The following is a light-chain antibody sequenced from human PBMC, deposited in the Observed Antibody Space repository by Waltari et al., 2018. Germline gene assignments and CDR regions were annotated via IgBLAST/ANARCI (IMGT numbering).Light chain of an antibody. CDR1: QSNLYSANKKNY. V-gene: IGKV4-1*01. J-gene: IGKJ2*01. CDR3: QQYYRNPYT. Sequence: DIVVTQSPDSLAVSLGEKATISCNCSQSNLYSANKKNYLTWFQKKPGQPPKLLIYWSSTRESGVPDRFTGSGSGTEFSLTISGLQAEDVAVYYCQQYYRNPYTFGQGTNLEI. CDR2: WSS.